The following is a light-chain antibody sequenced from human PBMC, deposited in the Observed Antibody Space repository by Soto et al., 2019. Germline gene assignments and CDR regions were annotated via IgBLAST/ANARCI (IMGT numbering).Light chain of an antibody. V-gene: IGLV4-69*02. CDR1: SGHSNYA. Sequence: QPVLTQSPSASASLGASVKLTCTLDSGHSNYAIAWHQQKPEKGPRYLMKVNTDGSDSRGAGVPDRFSGSSSGTERHLTISSLQSEDEADYYCQTYYSGSWVFGGGTKLTVL. CDR3: QTYYSGSWV. CDR2: VNTDGSD. J-gene: IGLJ3*02.